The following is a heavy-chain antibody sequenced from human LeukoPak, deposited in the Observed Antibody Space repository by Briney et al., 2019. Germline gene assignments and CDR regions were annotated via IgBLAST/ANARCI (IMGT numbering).Heavy chain of an antibody. CDR1: GGSFSGYY. CDR3: ARRGLYTSGWYFDY. CDR2: INHSGST. J-gene: IGHJ4*02. Sequence: PSETLSPTCAVYGGSFSGYYWRWIRQPPGKGLEWIGEINHSGSTNYNPSLKSRVTISVDTSKNQFSLKLSSVTAADTAVYYCARRGLYTSGWYFDYWGQGTLVTVSS. D-gene: IGHD6-19*01. V-gene: IGHV4-34*01.